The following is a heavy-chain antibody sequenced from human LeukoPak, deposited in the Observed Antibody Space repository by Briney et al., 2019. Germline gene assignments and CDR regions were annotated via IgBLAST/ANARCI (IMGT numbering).Heavy chain of an antibody. Sequence: PPETLSLTCTVSGGSISSSSYYWGWIRQPPGKGLEWIGSIYYSGSTYYNPSLKSRVTISVDTSKNQFSLKLSSVTAADTAVYYCARDWRYCSGGSCYPHDFDYWGQGTLVTVSS. V-gene: IGHV4-39*07. CDR3: ARDWRYCSGGSCYPHDFDY. J-gene: IGHJ4*02. CDR1: GGSISSSSYY. D-gene: IGHD2-15*01. CDR2: IYYSGST.